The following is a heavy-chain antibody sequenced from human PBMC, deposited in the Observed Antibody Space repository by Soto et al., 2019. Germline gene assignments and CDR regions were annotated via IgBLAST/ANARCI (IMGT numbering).Heavy chain of an antibody. V-gene: IGHV4-59*01. CDR1: GVSITSYF. D-gene: IGHD3-22*01. J-gene: IGHJ4*02. Sequence: SETLSLTCTVSGVSITSYFWSWIRQTPGKGLDWIGSISFSGATYSNPSLKGRAALSVDTSENHLSLTLNSVTSADTAVYYCARDAYYYDSSGYRYFDYWGQGTLVTVSS. CDR3: ARDAYYYDSSGYRYFDY. CDR2: ISFSGAT.